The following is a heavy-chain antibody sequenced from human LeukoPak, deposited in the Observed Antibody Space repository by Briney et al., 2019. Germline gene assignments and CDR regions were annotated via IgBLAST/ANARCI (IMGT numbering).Heavy chain of an antibody. V-gene: IGHV1-2*02. J-gene: IGHJ4*02. CDR3: ASSVDCGGDCSPSPFDY. Sequence: GASVKVSCKASGYTFTGYYMHWVRQAPGQGLEWMGWINPNSGGTNYAQKFQGRVTITADESTSTAYMELSSLRSEDTAVYYCASSVDCGGDCSPSPFDYWGQGTLVTVSS. CDR2: INPNSGGT. CDR1: GYTFTGYY. D-gene: IGHD2-21*02.